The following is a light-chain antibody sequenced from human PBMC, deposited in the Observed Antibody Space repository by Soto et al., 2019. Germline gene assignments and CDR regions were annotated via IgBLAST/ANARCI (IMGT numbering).Light chain of an antibody. Sequence: EIVLTQSPATLSLSPGERATLSCRASQSVSSYLAWYQQKPGQAPRLLIYGASSRATGIPDRFSGSGSGTDFTLTISRLEPEDFAVYYCQKYGSSPLTFGQGTKVDIK. CDR2: GAS. CDR3: QKYGSSPLT. CDR1: QSVSSY. V-gene: IGKV3-20*01. J-gene: IGKJ1*01.